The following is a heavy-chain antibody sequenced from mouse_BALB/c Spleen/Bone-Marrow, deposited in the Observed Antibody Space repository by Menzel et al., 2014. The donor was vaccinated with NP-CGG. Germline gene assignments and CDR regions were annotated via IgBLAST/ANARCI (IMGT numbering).Heavy chain of an antibody. CDR3: HLPGAMDY. V-gene: IGHV6-6*01. J-gene: IGHJ4*01. CDR1: GFTFSDAW. Sequence: EVMLVESGGGLVQPGGSMKLSCAASGFTFSDAWMDWVRQSPEKGLEWVAEIRSKANNHTTYYAESVKGRFTISRDDSKSSVYLQMNTVRAEDSGSYYCHLPGAMDYWGQGTSVTVSS. CDR2: IRSKANNHTT.